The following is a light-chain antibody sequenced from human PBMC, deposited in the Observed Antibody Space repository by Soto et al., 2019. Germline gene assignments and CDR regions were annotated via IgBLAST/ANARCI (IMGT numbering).Light chain of an antibody. CDR1: QSVYRY. CDR3: QQRSSWPPVS. Sequence: ENVLTQSPATLSLSPGERATLSCRASQSVYRYLAWYQQKPGQAPKVLIYDASSRATGIPARFSGSGSGTDFTLTISSLEPEDFAVYYCQQRSSWPPVSFGQGTRLEIK. J-gene: IGKJ5*01. CDR2: DAS. V-gene: IGKV3-11*01.